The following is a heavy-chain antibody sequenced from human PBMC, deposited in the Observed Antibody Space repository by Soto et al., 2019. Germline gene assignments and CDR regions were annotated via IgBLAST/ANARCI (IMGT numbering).Heavy chain of an antibody. CDR2: ISSSSSYI. V-gene: IGHV3-21*01. CDR3: ARVYPTLGIAAACTDY. D-gene: IGHD6-13*01. J-gene: IGHJ4*02. Sequence: GGSLRLSCAASGFTFSSYSMNWVRQAPGKGLEWVSSISSSSSYIYYADSVKGRFTISRDNAKNSLYLQLNSLRAEDTAVYYCARVYPTLGIAAACTDYWGQGTLLTVS. CDR1: GFTFSSYS.